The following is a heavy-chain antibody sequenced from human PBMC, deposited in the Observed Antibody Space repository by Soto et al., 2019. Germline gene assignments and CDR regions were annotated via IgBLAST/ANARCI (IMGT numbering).Heavy chain of an antibody. Sequence: QVQLVQSGAEVKKPGASVKVSCKASGYTFTSYGISWVRQAPGQGLEWMGWISAYNGNTNYAQKLQGRVTMTTDTSTSTDYMELRSLRSDDTAEYYCARDRDFWSCYYHPNQYYYYYGMDVWGQGTTVTVSS. CDR2: ISAYNGNT. D-gene: IGHD3-3*01. CDR1: GYTFTSYG. CDR3: ARDRDFWSCYYHPNQYYYYYGMDV. J-gene: IGHJ6*02. V-gene: IGHV1-18*01.